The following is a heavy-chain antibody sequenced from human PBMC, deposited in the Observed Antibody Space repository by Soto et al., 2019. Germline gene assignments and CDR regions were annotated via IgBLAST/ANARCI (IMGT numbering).Heavy chain of an antibody. V-gene: IGHV4-34*01. CDR2: INHRGST. J-gene: IGHJ6*03. CDR1: GGSFSGYH. Sequence: QVQLQQWGAGLLKPSETLSLTCDVYGGSFSGYHWNWIRQSPGKGLEWIGDINHRGSTNYNPSLKSRVTISVDTSKDQFSLRLNSVTAADTAVYYWARAAGSPYYMDVWGKGTTVTVSS. CDR3: ARAAGSPYYMDV.